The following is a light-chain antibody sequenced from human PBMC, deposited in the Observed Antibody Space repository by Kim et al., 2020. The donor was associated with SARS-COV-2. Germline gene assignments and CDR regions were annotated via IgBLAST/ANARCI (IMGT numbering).Light chain of an antibody. CDR1: SNNVGNKG. Sequence: QAGLTQPPSVSKDLRQTATLTCTGNSNNVGNKGAAWLQQHQSHPPKLLSYRNNNRPSGVSERFSASRSGNTASLTITGLQPEDEADYYCSAWDSSLNAVVFGGGTQLTVL. V-gene: IGLV10-54*01. CDR3: SAWDSSLNAVV. CDR2: RNN. J-gene: IGLJ2*01.